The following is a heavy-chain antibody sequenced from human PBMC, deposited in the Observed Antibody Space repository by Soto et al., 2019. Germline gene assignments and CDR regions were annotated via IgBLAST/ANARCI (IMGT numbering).Heavy chain of an antibody. Sequence: EVQLLESGGGLVQPGGSLRLSCVASGFTFSYYTMRWVRQAPGKGLEWVSGMSHSGDTIYYADSVKGRFTISRDNFKRRLYVQLSSLRPDGTAVYYCTVRITAPTHYDYCDLDVWGQGTTATGSS. D-gene: IGHD6-6*01. CDR1: GFTFSYYT. J-gene: IGHJ6*02. V-gene: IGHV3-23*01. CDR3: TVRITAPTHYDYCDLDV. CDR2: MSHSGDTI.